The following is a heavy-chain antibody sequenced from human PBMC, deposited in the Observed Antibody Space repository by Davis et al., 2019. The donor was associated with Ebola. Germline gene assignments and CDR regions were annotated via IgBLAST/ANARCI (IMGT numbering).Heavy chain of an antibody. V-gene: IGHV3-66*01. D-gene: IGHD3-9*01. CDR2: IYSGGST. J-gene: IGHJ4*02. CDR3: ARYDFDWFPDY. Sequence: PGGSLRLSCAASGFTVSSNYMSWVRQAPGKGLEWVSVIYSGGSTYYADSVKGRFTISRDNSKNTLYLQMNSLRAEDTAVYYCARYDFDWFPDYWGQGTLVTVSS. CDR1: GFTVSSNY.